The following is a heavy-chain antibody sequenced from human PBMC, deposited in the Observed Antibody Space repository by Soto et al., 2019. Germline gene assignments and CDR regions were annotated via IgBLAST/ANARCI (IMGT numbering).Heavy chain of an antibody. CDR3: ARLQFGEGFDY. V-gene: IGHV4-30-2*01. Sequence: LSLTCAVSGGSISGGGFSWGWIRQPPGKGLEWIGYILHTGGTQYNPSLKSRVSMSVDKFKNQFSLHLTSVTAADTAVYYCARLQFGEGFDYWGQGALVTVSS. CDR2: ILHTGGT. J-gene: IGHJ4*02. D-gene: IGHD3-10*01. CDR1: GGSISGGGFS.